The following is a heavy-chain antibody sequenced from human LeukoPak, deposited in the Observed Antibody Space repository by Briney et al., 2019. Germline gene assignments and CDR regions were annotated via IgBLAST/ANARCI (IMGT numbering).Heavy chain of an antibody. CDR3: AKDSVWFGDLLN. CDR2: IGTSVNAI. CDR1: GFSFSGFD. Sequence: GGSLRLSCAASGFSFSGFDMNRVRQAPGKGLEWIAHIGTSVNAIYYADSVKGRFTISRDNARDSLSLQMDSLRVEDTAVYYCAKDSVWFGDLLNWGQGALVIVSS. V-gene: IGHV3-48*03. D-gene: IGHD3-10*01. J-gene: IGHJ4*02.